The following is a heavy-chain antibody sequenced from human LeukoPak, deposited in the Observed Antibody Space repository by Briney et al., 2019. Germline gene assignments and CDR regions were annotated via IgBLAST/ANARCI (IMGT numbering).Heavy chain of an antibody. D-gene: IGHD5-18*01. V-gene: IGHV3-48*03. J-gene: IGHJ4*02. CDR1: GFTVSIYE. CDR3: VRVGRIQYFDY. Sequence: GGSLRLSCTASGFTVSIYEMNWVRQAPGKGLEWVSYISSGGDTMFYADSVKGRFTMSRDNAKDSLSLQMNTLRAEDTAVYYCVRVGRIQYFDYWGQGTLVTVSS. CDR2: ISSGGDTM.